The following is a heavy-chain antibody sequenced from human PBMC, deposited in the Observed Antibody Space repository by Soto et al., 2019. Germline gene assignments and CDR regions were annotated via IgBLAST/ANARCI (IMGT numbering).Heavy chain of an antibody. V-gene: IGHV1-69*12. CDR1: GGTFSSYA. CDR2: IIPIFGTA. D-gene: IGHD3-10*01. CDR3: ALHYGSGNNYYYYGMDV. Sequence: QVQLVQSGAEVKKPGSSVKVSCKASGGTFSSYAISWVRQAPGQGLEWMGGIIPIFGTADYAQKFQGRVTITAAESTSTSYMELSRLRSEDTAVYYCALHYGSGNNYYYYGMDVWGQGTTVTVSS. J-gene: IGHJ6*02.